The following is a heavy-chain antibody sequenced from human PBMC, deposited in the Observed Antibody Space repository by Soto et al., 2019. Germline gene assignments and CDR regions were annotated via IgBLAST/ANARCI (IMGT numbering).Heavy chain of an antibody. D-gene: IGHD2-15*01. CDR3: ARVVVAADNWFDP. Sequence: LRLCCAASGFTVSSNYMSWVRQAPGKGLEWVSVIYSGGSTYYADSVKGRFTISRDNSENTLYLQMNSLRAEDTAVYYCARVVVAADNWFDPWGQGXLVTVYS. J-gene: IGHJ5*02. V-gene: IGHV3-53*01. CDR1: GFTVSSNY. CDR2: IYSGGST.